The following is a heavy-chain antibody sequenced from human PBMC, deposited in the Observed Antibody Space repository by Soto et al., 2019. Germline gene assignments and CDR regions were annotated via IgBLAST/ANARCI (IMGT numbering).Heavy chain of an antibody. CDR3: ASDNTYSSSWSFDY. D-gene: IGHD6-13*01. V-gene: IGHV3-23*01. J-gene: IGHJ4*02. CDR1: GFTFSSYA. Sequence: GGSLRLSCAASGFTFSSYAMSWVRQAPGKGLEWVSAISGSGGSTYYADSVKGRFTISRDNYKNTLYVQMNSLRAEDTAVYYCASDNTYSSSWSFDYWGQGTLVTVSS. CDR2: ISGSGGST.